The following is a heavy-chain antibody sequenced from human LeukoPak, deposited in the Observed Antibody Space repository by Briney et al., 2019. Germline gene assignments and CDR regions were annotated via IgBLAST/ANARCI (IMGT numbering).Heavy chain of an antibody. V-gene: IGHV4-4*07. J-gene: IGHJ3*02. CDR2: IYTSGST. CDR3: ARDDMIVVVGAFDI. CDR1: GGSISSYH. Sequence: SETLSLTCTVSGGSISSYHWSWIRQPAGKGLEWIGRIYTSGSTNYNPSLKSRVTMSVDTSKNQFSLKLSSVTAADTAVYYCARDDMIVVVGAFDIWGQGTTVTVSS. D-gene: IGHD3-22*01.